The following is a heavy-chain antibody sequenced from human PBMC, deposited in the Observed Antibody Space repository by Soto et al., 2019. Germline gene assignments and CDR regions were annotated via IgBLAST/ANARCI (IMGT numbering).Heavy chain of an antibody. D-gene: IGHD4-17*01. CDR2: IYYSGST. CDR3: ARRYGASFDY. Sequence: TLSLTCTVSGGSISSYYWSWIRQPPGKGLEWIGYIYYSGSTNYNPSLKSRVTISVDTSKNQFSLKLSSVTTADTAVYYCARRYGASFDYWGQGTLVTVSS. CDR1: GGSISSYY. J-gene: IGHJ4*02. V-gene: IGHV4-59*01.